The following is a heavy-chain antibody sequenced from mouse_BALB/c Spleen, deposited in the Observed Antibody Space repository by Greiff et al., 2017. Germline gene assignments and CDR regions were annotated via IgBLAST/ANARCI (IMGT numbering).Heavy chain of an antibody. D-gene: IGHD2-4*01. V-gene: IGHV1-69*01. Sequence: VQLQQPGAELVMPGASVKMSCKASGYTFTDYWMHWVKQRPGQGLEWIGAIDTSDSYTSYNQKFKGKATLTVDESSSTAYMQLSSLTSEDSAVYYCARSRTMITTGAMDYWGQGTSVTVSA. J-gene: IGHJ4*01. CDR1: GYTFTDYW. CDR3: ARSRTMITTGAMDY. CDR2: IDTSDSYT.